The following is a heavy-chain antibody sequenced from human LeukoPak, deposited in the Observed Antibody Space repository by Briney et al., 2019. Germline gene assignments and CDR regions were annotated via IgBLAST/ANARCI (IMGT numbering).Heavy chain of an antibody. V-gene: IGHV1-2*02. D-gene: IGHD2-2*01. CDR1: GYTFTGYY. CDR3: ARTVNMYCSSTSCYYFDY. CDR2: INPNSGGT. Sequence: GASVKVSCKASGYTFTGYYMHWVRQAPGQGLEWMGWINPNSGGTNYAQKFQGRVTMTRDTSISTAYMELSRLRSDDTAVYYCARTVNMYCSSTSCYYFDYWGQGTLVTVSS. J-gene: IGHJ4*02.